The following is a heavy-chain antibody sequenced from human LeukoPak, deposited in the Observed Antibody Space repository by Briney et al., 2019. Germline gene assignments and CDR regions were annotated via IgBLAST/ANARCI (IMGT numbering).Heavy chain of an antibody. CDR3: AGLPVRDAFDI. Sequence: SETLSLTCTVSGGSISSGSYYWSWIRQPAGKGLEWIGRIYTSGSTNYNPSLKSRVTISVDTSKNQFSLKLSSVTAADTAVYYCAGLPVRDAFDIWGQGTMVTVSS. CDR2: IYTSGST. V-gene: IGHV4-61*02. CDR1: GGSISSGSYY. D-gene: IGHD3-16*01. J-gene: IGHJ3*02.